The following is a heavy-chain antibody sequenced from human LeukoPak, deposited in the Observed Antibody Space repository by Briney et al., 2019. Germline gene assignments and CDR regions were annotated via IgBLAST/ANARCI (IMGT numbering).Heavy chain of an antibody. CDR2: IYPRGSDT. Sequence: GESLKISCKGSGYGFNSYWIGWVRQMPGKGLERMGIIYPRGSDTRYSPSFQGQVTISADRSIGTAYLQWSSLKASDTAMYYCARGSDRGYNYGFDYWGQGTLVTVSS. J-gene: IGHJ4*02. CDR1: GYGFNSYW. CDR3: ARGSDRGYNYGFDY. V-gene: IGHV5-51*01. D-gene: IGHD5-18*01.